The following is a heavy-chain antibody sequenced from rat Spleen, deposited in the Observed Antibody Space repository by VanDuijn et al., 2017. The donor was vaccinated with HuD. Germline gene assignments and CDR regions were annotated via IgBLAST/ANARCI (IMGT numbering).Heavy chain of an antibody. CDR3: ARHRGPGYNYYVMDA. D-gene: IGHD1-4*01. Sequence: EVQLVESGGGLVQPGRSLKLSCAASGFTFSNYDMAWVRQAPTKGLEWVASIGTSGGSTYYRDSVKGRFTVSRDNAKSTLYLQMDSLRSEDTATYYCARHRGPGYNYYVMDAWGQGASVTVSS. V-gene: IGHV5-25*01. CDR1: GFTFSNYD. J-gene: IGHJ4*01. CDR2: IGTSGGST.